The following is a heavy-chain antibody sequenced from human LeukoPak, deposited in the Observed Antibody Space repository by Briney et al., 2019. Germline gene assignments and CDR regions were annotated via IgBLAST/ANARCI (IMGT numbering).Heavy chain of an antibody. CDR3: ARVYLERLTAGYFDH. D-gene: IGHD2-8*01. CDR1: GFTFSTHG. Sequence: GGSLRLSCVASGFTFSTHGMQWVRQAPGKGLEWVTFTRYDGVNKYYSDSVKGRFTISRDNSKNTLYLQMNSLRVEDSAAYYCARVYLERLTAGYFDHWGQGTWVTVSP. J-gene: IGHJ4*02. CDR2: TRYDGVNK. V-gene: IGHV3-30*02.